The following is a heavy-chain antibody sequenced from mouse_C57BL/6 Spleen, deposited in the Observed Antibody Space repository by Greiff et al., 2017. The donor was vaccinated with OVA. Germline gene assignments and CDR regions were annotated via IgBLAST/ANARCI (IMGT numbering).Heavy chain of an antibody. J-gene: IGHJ3*01. V-gene: IGHV1-81*01. D-gene: IGHD1-1*01. CDR3: ASEAPSTGFAY. CDR2: IYPRSGNT. CDR1: GYTFTSYG. Sequence: QVQLQQSGAELARPGASVKLSCKASGYTFTSYGISWVKQRPGQGLEWIGEIYPRSGNTYYNEKFKGKATLTADKSSSTAYMELRSLTSEDSAVYFCASEAPSTGFAYWGQGTLVTVSA.